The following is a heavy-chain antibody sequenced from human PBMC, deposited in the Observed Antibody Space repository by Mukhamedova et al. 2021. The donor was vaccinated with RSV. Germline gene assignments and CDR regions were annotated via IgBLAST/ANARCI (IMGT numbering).Heavy chain of an antibody. CDR3: VRLEAGLFDF. D-gene: IGHD6-19*01. Sequence: QPAGKGLEWIGRIYSSGSTNYNPSLKSRVTMSVDTSKNQFSLKLNSVTAADTAVYYCVRLEAGLFDFWGQGTLVTVSS. CDR2: IYSSGST. V-gene: IGHV4-59*10. J-gene: IGHJ4*02.